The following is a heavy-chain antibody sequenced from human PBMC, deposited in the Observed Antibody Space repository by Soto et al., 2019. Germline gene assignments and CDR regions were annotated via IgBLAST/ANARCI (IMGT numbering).Heavy chain of an antibody. CDR3: AREGTYCSGGSCYPHFDY. CDR1: GFTFSSYG. CDR2: IWYDGSNK. Sequence: QVQLVESGGGVVQPGRSLRLSCAASGFTFSSYGMHWVRQAPGKGLEWVAVIWYDGSNKYYADSVKGRFTISRDHSKNTLYLQMNSLRAEDTAVYYCAREGTYCSGGSCYPHFDYWGQGTLVTVSS. V-gene: IGHV3-33*01. D-gene: IGHD2-15*01. J-gene: IGHJ4*02.